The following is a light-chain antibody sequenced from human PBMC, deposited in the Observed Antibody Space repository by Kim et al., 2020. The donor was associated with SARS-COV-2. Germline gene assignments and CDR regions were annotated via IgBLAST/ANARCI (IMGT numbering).Light chain of an antibody. V-gene: IGLV2-14*01. J-gene: IGLJ1*01. CDR2: EVD. CDR3: SSYIRGSTNYV. Sequence: QSITISCTGTSRDVDGYKYVSWYQQHPGKAPNLVIYEVDNRPSGVSIRFSGSKSGNTASLTISGLQAEDEADYYCSSYIRGSTNYVFGTGTKVTVL. CDR1: SRDVDGYKY.